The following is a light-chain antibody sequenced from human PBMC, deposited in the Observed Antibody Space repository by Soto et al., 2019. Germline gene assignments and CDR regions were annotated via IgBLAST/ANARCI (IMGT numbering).Light chain of an antibody. CDR1: SIDVSGYNY. CDR3: SSYTSSSTSFYV. V-gene: IGLV2-14*01. J-gene: IGLJ1*01. CDR2: EVS. Sequence: QPVLTQPASVSGSPGQSITISCTGTSIDVSGYNYVSWYQQHPGKAPKLMIYEVSNRPSGVSNRFSGSKSGNTASLTISGLQAEDEADYYCSSYTSSSTSFYVFGTGTKLTVL.